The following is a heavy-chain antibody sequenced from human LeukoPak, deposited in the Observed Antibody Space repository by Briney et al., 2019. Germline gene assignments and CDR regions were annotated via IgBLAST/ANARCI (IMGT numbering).Heavy chain of an antibody. Sequence: SETLSLTCTVSGGSISSSPYYWGWIRQPPGKGLEWIGNIYYSGSTYYNPSLKTRVTISVDTAKNQFSLKLTSVTAADTAVYYCARHASVDGNWPRPLDYWGQGSLVTVSS. CDR1: GGSISSSPYY. CDR3: ARHASVDGNWPRPLDY. V-gene: IGHV4-39*01. CDR2: IYYSGST. J-gene: IGHJ4*02. D-gene: IGHD6-19*01.